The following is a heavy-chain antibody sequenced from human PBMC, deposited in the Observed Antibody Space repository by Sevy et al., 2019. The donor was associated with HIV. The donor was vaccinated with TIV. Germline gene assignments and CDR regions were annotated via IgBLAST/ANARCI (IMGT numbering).Heavy chain of an antibody. CDR2: IAYDGSKD. V-gene: IGHV3-30*18. CDR3: AKEGAIGTMNYGMDV. D-gene: IGHD1-1*01. CDR1: GFSFSTYG. Sequence: GGSLRLSCVASGFSFSTYGMQWFRQAPGKGLEWVAVIAYDGSKDYYADSVKGRFTISRDNSKKTLHLQMNSVRGEDAALYYCAKEGAIGTMNYGMDVWCQGTAVTVSS. J-gene: IGHJ6*02.